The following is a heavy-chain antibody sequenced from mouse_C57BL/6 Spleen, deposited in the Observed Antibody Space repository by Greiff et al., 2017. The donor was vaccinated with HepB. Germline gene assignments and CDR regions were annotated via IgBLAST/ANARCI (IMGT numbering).Heavy chain of an antibody. J-gene: IGHJ2*01. D-gene: IGHD1-1*01. CDR1: SYSFTGYF. Sequence: EVQLVESGPELVKPGDSVKISCKASSYSFTGYFMNWVMQSHGKSLEWIGRINPYNGDTFYNQKFKGKATLTVDKSSSTAHMELRSLTSEDSAVYYCARGTTVDYWGQGTTLTVSS. V-gene: IGHV1-20*01. CDR3: ARGTTVDY. CDR2: INPYNGDT.